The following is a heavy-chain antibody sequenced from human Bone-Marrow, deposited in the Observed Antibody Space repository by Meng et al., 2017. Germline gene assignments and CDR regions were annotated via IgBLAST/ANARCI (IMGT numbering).Heavy chain of an antibody. D-gene: IGHD3-22*01. CDR1: GGTFSSYY. Sequence: HVQLVQAVAGVNNPGSSVKVSCKASGGTFSSYYMHWVRQAPGQGLEWMGIINPSGGSKSYAQKFQGRVTMTRDTSTSTAYMELSSLRSEDTAVYYCAREGAYGSGYTPWGQGTLVTVSS. CDR2: INPSGGSK. V-gene: IGHV1-46*01. CDR3: AREGAYGSGYTP. J-gene: IGHJ5*02.